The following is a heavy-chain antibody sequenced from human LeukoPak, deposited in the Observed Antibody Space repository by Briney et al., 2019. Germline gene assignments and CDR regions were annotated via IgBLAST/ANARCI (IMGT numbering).Heavy chain of an antibody. D-gene: IGHD5-18*01. CDR1: GFTFSSYW. CDR3: ARDRNSYGVSDAFDI. Sequence: GGSLRLSCAASGFTFSSYWMSWVRQAPGKGLEWVANIKQDGSEKYYVDSVKGRFTISRDNAKNSLYLQMYSLRAEDTAVYYCARDRNSYGVSDAFDIWGQGTMVTVSS. V-gene: IGHV3-7*01. J-gene: IGHJ3*02. CDR2: IKQDGSEK.